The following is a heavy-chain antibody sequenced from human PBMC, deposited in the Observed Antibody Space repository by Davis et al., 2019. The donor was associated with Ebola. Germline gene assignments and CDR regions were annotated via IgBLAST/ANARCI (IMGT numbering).Heavy chain of an antibody. CDR2: IHYLGNT. V-gene: IGHV4-59*01. CDR1: GGSINNYF. D-gene: IGHD3-16*02. Sequence: SETLSLTCTVSGGSINNYFWSWIRQPPGKGLEWIGNIHYLGNTNYNPSLKSRVTISADTSKNQVALKLSSVTAADTATYHCVGGYNFDYWGQGVQVIVSS. CDR3: VGGYNFDY. J-gene: IGHJ4*02.